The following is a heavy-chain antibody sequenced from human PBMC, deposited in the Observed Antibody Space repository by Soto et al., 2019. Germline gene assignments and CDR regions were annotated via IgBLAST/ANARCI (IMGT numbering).Heavy chain of an antibody. CDR3: ARGNCSGDTCFFGGTH. Sequence: EVQLAESGGVLVQPGGSLRLSCVASGFTFIDHWMHWVRQAPGKGLVWVSRINSGGSRTNYADSVKCRFTISRDNAKNTRYLEMNCLSVEYTAVYYCARGNCSGDTCFFGGTHWGRGTLVTVSS. J-gene: IGHJ4*02. V-gene: IGHV3-74*01. CDR2: INSGGSRT. D-gene: IGHD2-21*02. CDR1: GFTFIDHW.